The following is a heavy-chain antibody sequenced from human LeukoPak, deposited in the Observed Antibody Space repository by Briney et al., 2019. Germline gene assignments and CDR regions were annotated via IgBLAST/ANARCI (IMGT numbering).Heavy chain of an antibody. Sequence: ASVKVSCKASGYTFTGYYMYWVRQAPGQGLGWMGWINPNSGGTNYAQKFQGRVTMTRDTSISTAYMELSRLRSDDTAVYYCAREPGVQGLWDAFDIWGQGTMVTVSS. CDR3: AREPGVQGLWDAFDI. CDR2: INPNSGGT. D-gene: IGHD4/OR15-4a*01. V-gene: IGHV1-2*02. CDR1: GYTFTGYY. J-gene: IGHJ3*02.